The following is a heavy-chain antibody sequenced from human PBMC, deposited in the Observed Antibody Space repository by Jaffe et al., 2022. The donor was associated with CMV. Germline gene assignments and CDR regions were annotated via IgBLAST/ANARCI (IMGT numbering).Heavy chain of an antibody. CDR2: ISSSGSTI. V-gene: IGHV3-48*03. CDR1: GFTFSSYE. D-gene: IGHD3-22*01. J-gene: IGHJ3*02. CDR3: ASSIVVVIHDAFDI. Sequence: EVQLVESGGGLVQPGGSLRLSCAASGFTFSSYEMNWVRQAPGKGLEWVSYISSSGSTIYYADSVKGRFTISRDNAKNSLYLQMNSLRAEDTAVYYCASSIVVVIHDAFDIWGQGTMVTVSS.